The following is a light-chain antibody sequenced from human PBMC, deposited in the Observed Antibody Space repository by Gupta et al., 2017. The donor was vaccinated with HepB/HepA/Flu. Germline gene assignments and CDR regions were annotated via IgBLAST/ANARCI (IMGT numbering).Light chain of an antibody. J-gene: IGLJ3*02. CDR2: DVT. CDR3: SSDTSSSTWV. V-gene: IGLV2-14*03. CDR1: SSDIGGYNY. Sequence: QSALTQPASVSGSPGQSITISCTGTSSDIGGYNYVSWYQQPPGKAHKLMIYDVTDRPSGISNRFSGSKSGNAASLTISGRQEEDDADYYCSSDTSSSTWVFGGGTKLTVL.